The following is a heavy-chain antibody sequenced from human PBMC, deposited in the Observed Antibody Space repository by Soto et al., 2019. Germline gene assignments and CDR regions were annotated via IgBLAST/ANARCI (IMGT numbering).Heavy chain of an antibody. J-gene: IGHJ3*02. CDR1: GFTFSSYS. V-gene: IGHV3-21*01. D-gene: IGHD6-13*01. Sequence: GGSLRLSCAASGFTFSSYSMNWVRQAPGKGLEWVSSISSSSSYIYYADSVKGRFTISRDNAKNSLYLQMNSLRAEDTAVYYCARDNDSSRRPGAFDIWGQGTMFTVSS. CDR2: ISSSSSYI. CDR3: ARDNDSSRRPGAFDI.